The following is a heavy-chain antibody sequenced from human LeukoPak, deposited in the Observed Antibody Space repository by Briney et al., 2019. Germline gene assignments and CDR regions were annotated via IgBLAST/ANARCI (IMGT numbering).Heavy chain of an antibody. D-gene: IGHD4-17*01. J-gene: IGHJ4*02. V-gene: IGHV3-23*01. CDR1: GFTFSSYA. Sequence: GGSLRLSCAASGFTFSSYAMSWVRQAPGKGLEWVSAISGSGGSTYYADSVKGRFTISRDNSKNTLYLQMNSLRAEDTAVYYCAKDPYDYGDYDYFDYWGQGTLVTVSS. CDR3: AKDPYDYGDYDYFDY. CDR2: ISGSGGST.